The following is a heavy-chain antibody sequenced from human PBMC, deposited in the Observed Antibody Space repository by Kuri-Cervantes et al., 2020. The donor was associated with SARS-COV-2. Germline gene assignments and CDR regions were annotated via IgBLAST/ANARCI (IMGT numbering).Heavy chain of an antibody. J-gene: IGHJ3*02. CDR1: GYTFTSYA. Sequence: ASVKVSCKASGYTFTSYAMNWVRQAPGQGLEWMGWINTNTENPTYAQGFTGRFVFSLDTSVSTAYLQISSLKVEDTAVYYCAREEEDGDYLPSDAFDIWGQGTMVTVSS. D-gene: IGHD4-17*01. CDR2: INTNTENP. CDR3: AREEEDGDYLPSDAFDI. V-gene: IGHV7-4-1*02.